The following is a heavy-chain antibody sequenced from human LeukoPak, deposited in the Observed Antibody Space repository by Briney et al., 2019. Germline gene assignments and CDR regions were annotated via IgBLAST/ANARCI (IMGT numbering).Heavy chain of an antibody. V-gene: IGHV3-23*01. CDR3: AKGRSSYDTVNDY. CDR2: ISGSGGTT. D-gene: IGHD3-9*01. Sequence: QPGGSLRLSCAASGFTFSSYAMSWVRQAPGKGLEWVSAISGSGGTTYYADSVKGRFTISRDNSKNTLYLQMNSLRAEDTAVYYCAKGRSSYDTVNDYWGQGTLVTVSS. J-gene: IGHJ4*02. CDR1: GFTFSSYA.